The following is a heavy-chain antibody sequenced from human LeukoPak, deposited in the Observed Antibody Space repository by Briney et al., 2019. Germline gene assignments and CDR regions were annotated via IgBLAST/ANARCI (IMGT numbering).Heavy chain of an antibody. J-gene: IGHJ5*02. CDR3: ARHKGLVLWFGLPFHNNWFDP. CDR1: GGSISSGSYY. Sequence: PSQTLSLTCTVSGGSISSGSYYWSWIRQPAGKGLEWIGRIYTSGSTNYNPSLKSRVTISVDTSKNQFSLKLSSVTAADTAVYYCARHKGLVLWFGLPFHNNWFDPWGQGTLVTVPS. V-gene: IGHV4-61*02. CDR2: IYTSGST. D-gene: IGHD3-10*01.